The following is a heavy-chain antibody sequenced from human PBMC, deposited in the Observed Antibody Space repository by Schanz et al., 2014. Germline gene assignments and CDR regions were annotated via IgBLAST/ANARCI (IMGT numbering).Heavy chain of an antibody. CDR2: INSDGTTT. J-gene: IGHJ4*02. D-gene: IGHD1-7*01. CDR1: GFTFSTYA. V-gene: IGHV3-74*02. Sequence: VQLLQSGGALVQPGGSLRLSCSASGFTFSTYAMSWARQTPGKGLEWVSHINSDGTTTTYADSVKGRFTISRDNAENTLYLQMNSLRVEDTAVYYCAMGGYQLHHWGQGTLVTVSS. CDR3: AMGGYQLHH.